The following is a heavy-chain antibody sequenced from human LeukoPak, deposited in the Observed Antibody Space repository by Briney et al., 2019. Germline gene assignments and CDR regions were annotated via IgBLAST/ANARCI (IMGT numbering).Heavy chain of an antibody. CDR1: GFTFSNFA. CDR3: AKGAGYNAVRCVDY. V-gene: IGHV3-23*01. J-gene: IGHJ4*02. CDR2: ITGSAGST. D-gene: IGHD5-24*01. Sequence: GGSLRLSCAASGFTFSNFAMNWVRQAPGKGLEWVSVITGSAGSTYYADSVKGRFTISRGNSKNTLYLQMDSLRAEDTAVYFCAKGAGYNAVRCVDYWGQGTLVTVSS.